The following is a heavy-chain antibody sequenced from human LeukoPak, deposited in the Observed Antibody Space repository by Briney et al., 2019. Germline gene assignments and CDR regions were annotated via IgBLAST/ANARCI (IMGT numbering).Heavy chain of an antibody. CDR1: GFTFSSYS. Sequence: GGSLRLSCAASGFTFSSYSMNWVRQAPGKGLEWVSSISSSSSYIYYADSVKGRFTISRDNAKNSLYLQMNSLRAEDTAVYYCARENYDFWSGYYPTWFDPWGQGTLVTVSS. CDR3: ARENYDFWSGYYPTWFDP. D-gene: IGHD3-3*01. J-gene: IGHJ5*02. CDR2: ISSSSSYI. V-gene: IGHV3-21*01.